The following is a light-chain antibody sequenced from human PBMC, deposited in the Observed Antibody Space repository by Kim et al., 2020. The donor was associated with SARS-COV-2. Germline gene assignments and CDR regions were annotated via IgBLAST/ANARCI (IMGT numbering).Light chain of an antibody. CDR3: QKYNSAPWT. J-gene: IGKJ1*01. Sequence: ASIGDRVTITGRASQDIANSLAWYQQKPGKVPQVLIYGASTLQSGVPSRFSGSGSGTEFTLTIGSLQTEDVATYYCQKYNSAPWTFGPGTKVDIK. V-gene: IGKV1-27*01. CDR2: GAS. CDR1: QDIANS.